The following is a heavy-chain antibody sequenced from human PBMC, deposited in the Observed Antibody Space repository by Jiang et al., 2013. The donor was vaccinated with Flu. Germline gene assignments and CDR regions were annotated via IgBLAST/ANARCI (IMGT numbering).Heavy chain of an antibody. V-gene: IGHV4-59*01. J-gene: IGHJ4*02. Sequence: GPGLVKPSETLSLTCTVSGGSISSYYWSWIRQPPGKGLEWIGYIYYSGSTNYNPSLKSRVTISVDTSKNQFSLKLSSVTAADTAVYYCARDIGYSSSLTYFDYWGQGTLVTVSS. CDR2: IYYSGST. CDR3: ARDIGYSSSLTYFDY. CDR1: GGSISSYY. D-gene: IGHD6-6*01.